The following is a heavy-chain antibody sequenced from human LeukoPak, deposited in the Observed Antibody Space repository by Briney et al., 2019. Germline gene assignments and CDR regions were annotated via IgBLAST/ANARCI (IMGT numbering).Heavy chain of an antibody. CDR2: IHDSGSA. CDR3: VQVRLAGLFDP. CDR1: GASVSAYY. D-gene: IGHD3-3*02. V-gene: IGHV4-59*02. Sequence: SETLSLTCTVSGASVSAYYWTWIRQPPGKRLEWLGYIHDSGSANYNPSLNSRLTMSPDASKNQFSLKLSSVSAADTAVYYCVQVRLAGLFDPWGQGTLVTVSS. J-gene: IGHJ5*02.